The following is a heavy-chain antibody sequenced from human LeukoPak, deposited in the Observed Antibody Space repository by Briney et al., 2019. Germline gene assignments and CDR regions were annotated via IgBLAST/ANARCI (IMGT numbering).Heavy chain of an antibody. CDR1: GFTFSSYW. V-gene: IGHV3-7*01. J-gene: IGHJ4*02. CDR2: IKQDGSEK. Sequence: GGSLRLSCAASGFTFSSYWMSWVRQAPGKGLEWVANIKQDGSEKYYVDSVKGRFTISRDNAKNSLYLQMNSLRAEDTAVYYCARAHTVVTLYYFDYWGQGTLVTVSS. CDR3: ARAHTVVTLYYFDY. D-gene: IGHD4-23*01.